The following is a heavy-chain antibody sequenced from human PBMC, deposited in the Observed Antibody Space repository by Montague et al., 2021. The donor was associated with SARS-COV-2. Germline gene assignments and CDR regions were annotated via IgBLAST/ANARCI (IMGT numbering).Heavy chain of an antibody. J-gene: IGHJ6*03. CDR3: ARGVLGSGYYYNSAYYYYFYMDV. V-gene: IGHV4-59*01. Sequence: SETLSLTCTVSGGSISSYYWSWIRQAPGKGLEWIGYIYYSGNTNYNPSLKSRATISVDTFKKKVSLKVTSVTAADTAVYYCARGVLGSGYYYNSAYYYYFYMDVWGQGALVTVSS. D-gene: IGHD3-10*01. CDR1: GGSISSYY. CDR2: IYYSGNT.